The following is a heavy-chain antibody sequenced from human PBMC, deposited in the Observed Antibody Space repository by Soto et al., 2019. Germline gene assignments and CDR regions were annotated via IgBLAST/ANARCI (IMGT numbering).Heavy chain of an antibody. V-gene: IGHV3-23*01. J-gene: IGHJ6*03. CDR2: ISGSGGST. D-gene: IGHD3-3*01. Sequence: GGSLRLSCAASGFTFSSYAMSWVRQAPGKGLEWVSAISGSGGSTYYADSVKGRFTISRDNSKNTLYLQMNSLRAEDTDVYYCAKWEAYYDFWSGFKTSDSYYYYYYYMDVWGKGTTVTVSS. CDR3: AKWEAYYDFWSGFKTSDSYYYYYYYMDV. CDR1: GFTFSSYA.